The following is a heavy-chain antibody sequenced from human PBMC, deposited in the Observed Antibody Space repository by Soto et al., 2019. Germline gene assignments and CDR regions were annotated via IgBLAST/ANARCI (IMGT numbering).Heavy chain of an antibody. CDR3: AHACAGRSLY. D-gene: IGHD1-26*01. J-gene: IGHJ4*02. CDR2: IYWDDAK. CDR1: GFSLSTSRGG. V-gene: IGHV2-5*02. Sequence: QITLKESGPTLVKPTQTLTLTCTFSGFSLSTSRGGVGWIRQPPGKALEWLAVIYWDDAKTYRPSLKSRLTITNYHSKTQVALTMTNMDPVDTATYYCAHACAGRSLYWGQGTLVTVSS.